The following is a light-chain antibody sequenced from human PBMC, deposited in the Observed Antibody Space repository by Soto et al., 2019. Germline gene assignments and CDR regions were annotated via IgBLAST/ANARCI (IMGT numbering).Light chain of an antibody. V-gene: IGKV3-15*01. CDR3: HQYNFWPS. Sequence: EIVLTQSPGTLSLSPGERVTLSCRASQTVSSNLAWYQQKPGQSPRLLISGTSTRATGIPARFSGSGSGTEFTLTISSLQSEDFAVYYCHQYNFWPSFGQGTKVDIK. J-gene: IGKJ1*01. CDR2: GTS. CDR1: QTVSSN.